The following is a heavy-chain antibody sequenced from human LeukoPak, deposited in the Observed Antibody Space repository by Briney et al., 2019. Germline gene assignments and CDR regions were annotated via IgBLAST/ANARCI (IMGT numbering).Heavy chain of an antibody. CDR1: GYTLTELS. J-gene: IGHJ3*02. Sequence: GASVKVSCKVSGYTLTELSMHWVRQAPGKGLEWMGGFDPEDGETIYAQKFQGRVTMTEDTSTDTAYMELSSLRSEDTAVYYCATDLRYCSGGSCYSYSSTDAFDIWGQGTMVAVSS. D-gene: IGHD2-15*01. V-gene: IGHV1-24*01. CDR2: FDPEDGET. CDR3: ATDLRYCSGGSCYSYSSTDAFDI.